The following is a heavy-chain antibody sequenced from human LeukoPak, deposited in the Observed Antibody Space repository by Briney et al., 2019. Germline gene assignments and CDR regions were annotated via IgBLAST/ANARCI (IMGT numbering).Heavy chain of an antibody. CDR3: AKDLKGYYGSGSYPH. CDR1: GFTFSSYA. J-gene: IGHJ4*02. V-gene: IGHV3-23*01. CDR2: ISGCGGSA. D-gene: IGHD3-10*01. Sequence: SGGSLRLSCAASGFTFSSYAMSWVRQAPGKGLEWVSAISGCGGSAFYTDSVKGRFTISRDNSKNTLYLQMNSLRAEDTAVYYCAKDLKGYYGSGSYPHWGQGTLVTVSS.